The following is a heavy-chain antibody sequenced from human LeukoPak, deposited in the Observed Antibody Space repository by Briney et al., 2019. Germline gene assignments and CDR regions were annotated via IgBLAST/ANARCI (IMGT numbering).Heavy chain of an antibody. CDR2: INPNSGGT. J-gene: IGHJ6*02. CDR3: AVPRTSTDPYYYYGMDV. CDR1: GYTFTGYY. V-gene: IGHV1-2*02. Sequence: ASVKVSCKASGYTFTGYYMHWVRQAPGQGLEWMGWINPNSGGTNYAQKFQGRVTMTRDTSISTAYMELSRLRSDDTAVYYCAVPRTSTDPYYYYGMDVWGQGTTVTVSS. D-gene: IGHD4-17*01.